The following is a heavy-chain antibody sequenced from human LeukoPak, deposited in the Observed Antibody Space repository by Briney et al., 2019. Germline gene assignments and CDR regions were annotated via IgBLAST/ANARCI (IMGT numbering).Heavy chain of an antibody. CDR1: TYXFTIHA. J-gene: IGHJ4*02. CDR2: ISAYNDDT. Sequence: ASVTLSCNASTYXFTIHAITWLPQAALQALNGFLPISAYNDDTKYPNKLQGRVIMTTDTSTTTAYMELRRLRSDDTAVYYCARDPTNTSGRNVYFDYWGQGTLVTVSS. CDR3: ARDPTNTSGRNVYFDY. V-gene: IGHV1-18*01. D-gene: IGHD6-19*01.